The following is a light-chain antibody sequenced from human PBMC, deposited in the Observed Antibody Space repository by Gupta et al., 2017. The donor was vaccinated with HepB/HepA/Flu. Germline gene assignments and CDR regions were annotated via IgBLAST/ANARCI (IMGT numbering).Light chain of an antibody. Sequence: EIVLTQSPGTLSLSPGERATLSCRASQSGSSSYLAWYQQTPGQAPRLLIYGASSRATGIPERFSGSGCGTDFTLTIRRLEPGDVAVYYCQQYGSSRITFGQGTRLEIK. J-gene: IGKJ5*01. CDR1: QSGSSSY. CDR2: GAS. CDR3: QQYGSSRIT. V-gene: IGKV3-20*01.